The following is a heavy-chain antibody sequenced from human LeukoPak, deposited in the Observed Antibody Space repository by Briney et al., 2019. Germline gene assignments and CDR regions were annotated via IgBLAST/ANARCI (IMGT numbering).Heavy chain of an antibody. CDR2: ISSSSSYI. D-gene: IGHD3-3*01. CDR1: GFTFSSYS. V-gene: IGHV3-21*04. Sequence: GGSLRLSCAASGFTFSSYSMNWFRQAPGKGLERVSSISSSSSYIYYADSVKGRFTISRDNAKNSLYLQMNSLRAEDTAVYYCARTPTKSYDFWSGYLYYFDYWGQGTLVTVSS. J-gene: IGHJ4*02. CDR3: ARTPTKSYDFWSGYLYYFDY.